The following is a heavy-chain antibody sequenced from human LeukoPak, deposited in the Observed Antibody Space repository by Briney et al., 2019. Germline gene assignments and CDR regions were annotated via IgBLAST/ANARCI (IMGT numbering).Heavy chain of an antibody. V-gene: IGHV1-18*01. CDR3: ARALLWFGEPSHIDY. J-gene: IGHJ4*02. CDR1: GYTFTSYG. D-gene: IGHD3-10*01. Sequence: ASVKLSCKASGYTFTSYGISWVRQAPGQGLEWMGWITAYNDNTNYAQKLQGRVTMTTATSTSTAYMELRSLRSDDTAVYYCARALLWFGEPSHIDYWGQGTLVTASS. CDR2: ITAYNDNT.